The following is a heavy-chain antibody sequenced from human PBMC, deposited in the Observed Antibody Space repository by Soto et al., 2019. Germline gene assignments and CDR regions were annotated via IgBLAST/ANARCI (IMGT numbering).Heavy chain of an antibody. CDR1: GGSISSSSYY. CDR2: IYYSGST. J-gene: IGHJ4*02. V-gene: IGHV4-39*02. Sequence: QLQLQESGPGLVKPSETLSLTCTVSGGSISSSSYYWGWIRQPPGKGLEWIGSIYYSGSTYYNPSLKSRVTISVDTSKNQFSLKLSSVTAADTAVYYFARENGELYVRGRFDYWGQGTLVTVSS. CDR3: ARENGELYVRGRFDY. D-gene: IGHD3-10*01.